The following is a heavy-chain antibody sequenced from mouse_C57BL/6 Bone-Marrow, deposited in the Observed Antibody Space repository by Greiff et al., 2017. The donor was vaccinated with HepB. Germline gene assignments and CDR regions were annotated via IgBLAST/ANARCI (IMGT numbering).Heavy chain of an antibody. CDR3: ARSTGSFAY. Sequence: QVQLQQPGAELVRPGTSVKLSCKASGYTFTSYWMHWVKQRPGQGLEWIGVIDPSDSYTNYNQKFKGKATLTVDTSSSTAYMQLSSLTSEDSAVYYCARSTGSFAYWGQGTLVTVSA. J-gene: IGHJ3*01. D-gene: IGHD4-1*01. V-gene: IGHV1-59*01. CDR2: IDPSDSYT. CDR1: GYTFTSYW.